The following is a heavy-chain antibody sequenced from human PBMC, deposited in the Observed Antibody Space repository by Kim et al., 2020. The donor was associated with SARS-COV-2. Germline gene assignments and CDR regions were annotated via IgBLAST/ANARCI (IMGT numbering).Heavy chain of an antibody. Sequence: SETLSLTCTVSGGSISSYYWSWIRQPPGKGLEWIGYIYYSGSTNYNPSLKSRVTISVDTSKNQFSLKLSSVTAADTAVYYCARMGVTIFDGLWAPNWFDPWGQGTLVTVSS. CDR2: IYYSGST. CDR1: GGSISSYY. D-gene: IGHD3-3*01. V-gene: IGHV4-59*13. J-gene: IGHJ5*02. CDR3: ARMGVTIFDGLWAPNWFDP.